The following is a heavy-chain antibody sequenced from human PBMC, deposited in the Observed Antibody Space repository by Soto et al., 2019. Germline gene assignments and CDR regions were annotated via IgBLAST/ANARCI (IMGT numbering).Heavy chain of an antibody. D-gene: IGHD2-21*02. CDR3: ARGRGDCGGDYYFAFDI. CDR2: MNPNSGNT. V-gene: IGHV1-8*01. CDR1: GYTFTSYD. Sequence: ASVKVSCKASGYTFTSYDINWVRQATGQGLEWMGWMNPNSGNTGYAQKFQGRVTMTRNTSISTAYMELSSLRSEDTAVYYCARGRGDCGGDYYFAFDIWGQGTMVTVSS. J-gene: IGHJ3*02.